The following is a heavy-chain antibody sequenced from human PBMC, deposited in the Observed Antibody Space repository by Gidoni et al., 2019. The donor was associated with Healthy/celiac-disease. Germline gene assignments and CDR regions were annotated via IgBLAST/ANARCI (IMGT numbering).Heavy chain of an antibody. CDR2: IYHSGST. J-gene: IGHJ4*02. Sequence: QVQLQESGPGLVKPSETLSLTCAVSGYSFSSGYYWGWIRQPPGKGLEWIGSIYHSGSTYYNPSLKSRVTIAVDTSKNQFSLKLSSVTAADTAVYYCASIYDSSGSYYPDYWGQGTLVTVSS. V-gene: IGHV4-38-2*01. CDR1: GYSFSSGYY. CDR3: ASIYDSSGSYYPDY. D-gene: IGHD3-22*01.